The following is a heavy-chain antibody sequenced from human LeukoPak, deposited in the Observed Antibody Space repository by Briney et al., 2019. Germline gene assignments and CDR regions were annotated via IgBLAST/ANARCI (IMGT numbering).Heavy chain of an antibody. D-gene: IGHD1-26*01. CDR3: ARENLVGSSIDY. CDR2: IKTDGSST. V-gene: IGHV3-74*01. Sequence: GGSLRLSCAASGFTFSSHWMHWVRQDPGKGLVWVSRIKTDGSSTSYADSVKGRFTISRDNAKNTLYLQMNSLRAEDTAVYYCARENLVGSSIDYWGQGTLVTVSS. CDR1: GFTFSSHW. J-gene: IGHJ4*02.